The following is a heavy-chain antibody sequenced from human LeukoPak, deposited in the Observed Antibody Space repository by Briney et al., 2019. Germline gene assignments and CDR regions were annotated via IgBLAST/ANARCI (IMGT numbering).Heavy chain of an antibody. Sequence: SETLSLTCAVYGGSFSGYYWSWIRQPPGKGLEWIGEINHSGSTNYNPSLKSRVTISVDTSKNQFSLKLSSVTAADTAVYYCARHSSLRYYYYMDVWGKGTTVTISS. CDR1: GGSFSGYY. J-gene: IGHJ6*03. CDR3: ARHSSLRYYYYMDV. V-gene: IGHV4-34*01. D-gene: IGHD4-11*01. CDR2: INHSGST.